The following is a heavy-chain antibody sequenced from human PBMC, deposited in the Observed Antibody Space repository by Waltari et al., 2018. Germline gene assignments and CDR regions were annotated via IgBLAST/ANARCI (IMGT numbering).Heavy chain of an antibody. CDR2: ISGNNGHT. D-gene: IGHD3-3*01. J-gene: IGHJ5*02. CDR3: ARERHRLMEEGYLMALDP. V-gene: IGHV1-18*04. Sequence: QVQLVQSGAEVKKPGASVKVSCKASGYTFSAFGISCVRQAPGQGLEWMGWISGNNGHTNHAQKFQGRLIMTEDTSATTVYMELTYLTSDDTAVYYCARERHRLMEEGYLMALDPWGQGTLVTVSS. CDR1: GYTFSAFG.